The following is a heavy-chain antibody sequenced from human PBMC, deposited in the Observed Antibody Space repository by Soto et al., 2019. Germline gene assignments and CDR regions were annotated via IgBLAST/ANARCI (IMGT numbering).Heavy chain of an antibody. CDR3: ARAPYSNAWYRFDL. V-gene: IGHV3-7*03. CDR2: IKHDGSVQ. Sequence: QLVESGGGLVQPGGSLRLSCEASGFTFRGYWMGWVRQAPGKGLEWVADIKHDGSVQYYVDSVKGRLTISRDNAKKQLYLQMNGLRAEDTALYYCARAPYSNAWYRFDLWGQGTLVTVSS. CDR1: GFTFRGYW. D-gene: IGHD4-4*01. J-gene: IGHJ4*02.